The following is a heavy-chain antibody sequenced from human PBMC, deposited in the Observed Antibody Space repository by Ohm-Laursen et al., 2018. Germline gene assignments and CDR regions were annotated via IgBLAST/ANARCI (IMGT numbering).Heavy chain of an antibody. Sequence: SETLSLTCAVSGYSISSGYYWGWIRQPPGKGLEWIGSIYHSGSTYYNPSLKSRVTISVDPSKNQFSLKLSSVTAADTAVYYCARATYSSGWYEYWYFDLWGRGTLVTVSS. D-gene: IGHD6-19*01. V-gene: IGHV4-38-2*01. CDR1: GYSISSGYY. CDR3: ARATYSSGWYEYWYFDL. J-gene: IGHJ2*01. CDR2: IYHSGST.